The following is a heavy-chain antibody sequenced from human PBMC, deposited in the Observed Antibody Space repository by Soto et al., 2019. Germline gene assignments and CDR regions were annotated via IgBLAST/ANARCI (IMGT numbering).Heavy chain of an antibody. Sequence: QVQLVQSGAEVKKPGASVKVSCKASGYTFTTYAMHWVRQAPGQRLEWMGWINAGNGNTIYSQKFQGRVTITRDTSASTAYMELSSLRSEDTAVYYCAGSRYYYDSSGYSFAYWGQGPLVTVSS. CDR1: GYTFTTYA. CDR2: INAGNGNT. V-gene: IGHV1-3*01. D-gene: IGHD3-22*01. J-gene: IGHJ4*02. CDR3: AGSRYYYDSSGYSFAY.